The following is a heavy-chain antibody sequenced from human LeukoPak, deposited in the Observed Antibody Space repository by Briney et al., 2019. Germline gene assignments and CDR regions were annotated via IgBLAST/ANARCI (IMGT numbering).Heavy chain of an antibody. D-gene: IGHD6-13*01. CDR2: IYYSGTT. CDR1: GGSISSYY. J-gene: IGHJ4*02. CDR3: ARGVYIAAAQHGY. V-gene: IGHV4-59*01. Sequence: SETLSLTCTVSGGSISSYYWSWIRQPPGKGLEWIGYIYYSGTTNYNPSLKSRVTISVDTSKNQFSLKLGSVTAADTAVYYCARGVYIAAAQHGYWGQGTLVTVSS.